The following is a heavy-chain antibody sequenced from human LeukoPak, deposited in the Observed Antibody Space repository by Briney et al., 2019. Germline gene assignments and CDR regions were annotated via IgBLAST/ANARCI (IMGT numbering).Heavy chain of an antibody. CDR3: ARVHGAYPFDS. CDR2: ISGSGTII. V-gene: IGHV3-11*01. Sequence: GGSLRLSCAASAFNFSDYYMTWLRQAPGKGLEWISYISGSGTIIYHADSVKGRFIISRDNSKNSLYLQMNSLKDEDTAVYYCARVHGAYPFDSWGQGTLVTVSS. CDR1: AFNFSDYY. J-gene: IGHJ4*02. D-gene: IGHD4/OR15-4a*01.